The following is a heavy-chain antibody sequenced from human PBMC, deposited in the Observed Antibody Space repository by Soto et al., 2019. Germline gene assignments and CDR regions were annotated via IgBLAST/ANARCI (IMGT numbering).Heavy chain of an antibody. Sequence: GGSLRLSCTASGFTFSIYNMVWVLQAPGKGLEWLSYIPSTSIPIYYANSVKGRFTISRDNAKNSLYLQMNSLRAEDTAVYYCARYYDSSGPDLWGRGTLVTVSS. D-gene: IGHD3-22*01. V-gene: IGHV3-48*01. CDR1: GFTFSIYN. CDR2: IPSTSIPI. CDR3: ARYYDSSGPDL. J-gene: IGHJ2*01.